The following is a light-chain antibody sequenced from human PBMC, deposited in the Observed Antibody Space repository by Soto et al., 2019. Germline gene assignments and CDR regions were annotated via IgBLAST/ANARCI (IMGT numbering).Light chain of an antibody. CDR1: SSDVGSYNL. V-gene: IGLV2-23*01. Sequence: QSALTQPASVSGSPGQSITISCTGTSSDVGSYNLVSWYQKHPGKAPKLMIYEGSKRPSGVSNRFSGSKSCNTASLTISGLQAEDEADYYCCSYAGSSTYVFGTGTKVTVL. CDR3: CSYAGSSTYV. J-gene: IGLJ1*01. CDR2: EGS.